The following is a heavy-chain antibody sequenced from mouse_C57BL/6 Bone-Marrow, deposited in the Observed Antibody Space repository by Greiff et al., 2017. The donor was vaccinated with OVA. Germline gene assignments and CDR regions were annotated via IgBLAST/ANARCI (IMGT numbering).Heavy chain of an antibody. D-gene: IGHD3-3*01. CDR1: GFTFSSYA. CDR3: SRVGWDRGFAY. J-gene: IGHJ3*01. Sequence: EVQVVESRGGLVKPGGSLKLSCAASGFTFSSYAMSWVRQTPEKRLEWVATISDGGSYTYYPDNVKGRFTISRDNAKNNLYLQMSHLKSEDTAMYYCSRVGWDRGFAYWGQGTLVTVSA. CDR2: ISDGGSYT. V-gene: IGHV5-4*01.